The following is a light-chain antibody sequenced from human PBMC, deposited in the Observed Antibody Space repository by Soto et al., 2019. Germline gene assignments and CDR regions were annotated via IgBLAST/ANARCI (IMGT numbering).Light chain of an antibody. Sequence: QSVPTQPPSASGTPGQRVTISCSGSSSNIGSNNVNWYQQLPGTAPKLLIYRSNQRPSGVPDRFSGSKSGTSASLAISGLQSEDEADYYCAAWDDSLNGRVFGTGTKLTVL. CDR2: RSN. J-gene: IGLJ1*01. CDR3: AAWDDSLNGRV. V-gene: IGLV1-44*01. CDR1: SSNIGSNN.